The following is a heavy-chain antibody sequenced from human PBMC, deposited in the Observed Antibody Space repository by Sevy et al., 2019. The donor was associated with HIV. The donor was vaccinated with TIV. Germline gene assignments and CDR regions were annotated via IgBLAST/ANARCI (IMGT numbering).Heavy chain of an antibody. Sequence: ASVKVSCKASGYTFTSYGISWVRQAPGQGLEWMGWISAYNGNTNYAQKLQGRVTMTTDTSTGTAYMELRSLRSDDTAEYYCARNLSAYGSGSYYGPDYYYYGMDVWGQGTTVTVSS. CDR1: GYTFTSYG. CDR2: ISAYNGNT. J-gene: IGHJ6*02. V-gene: IGHV1-18*04. CDR3: ARNLSAYGSGSYYGPDYYYYGMDV. D-gene: IGHD3-10*01.